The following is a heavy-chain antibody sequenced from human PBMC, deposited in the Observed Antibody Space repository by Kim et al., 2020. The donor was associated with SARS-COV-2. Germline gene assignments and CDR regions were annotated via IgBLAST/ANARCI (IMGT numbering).Heavy chain of an antibody. CDR1: GFIFSTYA. Sequence: GGSLRLSCAASGFIFSTYAMSWVRQAPGKGLEWVSAISNSGGSTYYADSVKGRFTISRDNSKNTLYLQMNSLRADDTAVYYCAKKGSGRTFDYWGQGTLVTVSS. V-gene: IGHV3-23*01. D-gene: IGHD6-19*01. J-gene: IGHJ4*02. CDR3: AKKGSGRTFDY. CDR2: ISNSGGST.